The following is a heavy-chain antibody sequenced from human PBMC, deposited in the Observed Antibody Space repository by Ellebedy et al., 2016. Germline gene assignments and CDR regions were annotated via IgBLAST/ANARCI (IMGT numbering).Heavy chain of an antibody. Sequence: GGSLRLSXAASGFTFRRYAMSWVRQTPGKGLEWVSAISGSGESTYYADSVKGRFTVSKDSSKNTLYLQMNNLRAEDTATYYCAATPYYDSVTGYSPDYWGQGTLVTVSS. V-gene: IGHV3-23*01. CDR2: ISGSGEST. CDR1: GFTFRRYA. D-gene: IGHD3-9*01. J-gene: IGHJ4*02. CDR3: AATPYYDSVTGYSPDY.